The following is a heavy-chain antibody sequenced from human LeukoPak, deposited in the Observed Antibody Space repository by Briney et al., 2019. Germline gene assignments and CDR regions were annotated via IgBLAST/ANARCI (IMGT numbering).Heavy chain of an antibody. Sequence: SETLSLTCTVSGGSISSYYWSWIRQPPGKGLEWIGYIYYSGSTNYNPSLKSRVTISVDTSKKQISLKLSSVTAADTAVYYCARGPTVNYYYYGMDDWGQGTTVTVSS. D-gene: IGHD4-11*01. V-gene: IGHV4-59*01. CDR2: IYYSGST. CDR1: GGSISSYY. CDR3: ARGPTVNYYYYGMDD. J-gene: IGHJ6*02.